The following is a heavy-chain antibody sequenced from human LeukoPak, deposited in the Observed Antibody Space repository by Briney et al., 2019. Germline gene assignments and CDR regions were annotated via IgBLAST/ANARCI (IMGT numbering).Heavy chain of an antibody. CDR1: GGSFSGYY. CDR3: ARGRAARMSQGFYYYYYMDV. J-gene: IGHJ6*03. D-gene: IGHD6-25*01. Sequence: SETLSLTCAVYGGSFSGYYWSWIRQPPGKGLEWIGEINHSGSTNYNPSLKSRVTISVDTSKNQFSLKLSPVTAADTAVYYCARGRAARMSQGFYYYYYMDVWGKGTTVTVSS. V-gene: IGHV4-34*01. CDR2: INHSGST.